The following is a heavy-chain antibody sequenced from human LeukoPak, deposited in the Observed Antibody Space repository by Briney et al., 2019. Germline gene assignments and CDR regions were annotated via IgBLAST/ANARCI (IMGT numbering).Heavy chain of an antibody. D-gene: IGHD6-19*01. CDR2: IFYIGST. V-gene: IGHV4-39*01. CDR1: GGSISISSYY. CDR3: ARVAVPGRSVDS. J-gene: IGHJ4*02. Sequence: PSETLSLTCSVSGGSISISSYYWGWIRQPPGKGLEWIGNIFYIGSTYYNPSLKSRVTISVDTSKNQFSLKLNSVTAADTVVYYCARVAVPGRSVDSWGQGTLVTVSS.